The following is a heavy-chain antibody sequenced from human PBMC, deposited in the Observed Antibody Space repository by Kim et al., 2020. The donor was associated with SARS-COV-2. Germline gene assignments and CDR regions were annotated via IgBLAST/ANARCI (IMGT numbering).Heavy chain of an antibody. CDR1: GFNSNNYA. J-gene: IGHJ4*01. CDR3: SKDHPASGWPTFEY. V-gene: IGHV3-23*01. Sequence: GGSLRLSCVVSGFNSNNYAMSWVLQAPGKGLEWISAITKYDGRTYYANSVKGRFTISRDISSNTVLLQMNSLRAEDTALYYCSKDHPASGWPTFEYWG. D-gene: IGHD6-19*01. CDR2: ITKYDGRT.